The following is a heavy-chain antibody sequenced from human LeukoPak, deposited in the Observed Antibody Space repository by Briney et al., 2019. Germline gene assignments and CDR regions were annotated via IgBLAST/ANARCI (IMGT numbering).Heavy chain of an antibody. D-gene: IGHD2-2*01. J-gene: IGHJ4*02. Sequence: PGRSLRLSCAASGFTFSSYGMHWVRQAPGKGLEWVAVIWYDGSNKCYADSVKGRFTISRDNSKNTLYLQMNSLRAEDTAVYYCARDLYCSSTSCYYYFDYWGQGTLVTVSS. CDR1: GFTFSSYG. V-gene: IGHV3-33*01. CDR2: IWYDGSNK. CDR3: ARDLYCSSTSCYYYFDY.